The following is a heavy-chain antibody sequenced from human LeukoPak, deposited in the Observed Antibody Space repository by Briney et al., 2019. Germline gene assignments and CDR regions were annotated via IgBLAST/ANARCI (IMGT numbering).Heavy chain of an antibody. CDR2: INHSGST. Sequence: PSETLSLTCAVYGGSFSGYYWSWIRQPAGKGLEWIGEINHSGSTNYNPSLKSRVTISVDTSKNQFSLKLSSVTAADTAVYYCARGRSLDYWGQGTLVTVSS. CDR1: GGSFSGYY. V-gene: IGHV4-34*01. CDR3: ARGRSLDY. J-gene: IGHJ4*02.